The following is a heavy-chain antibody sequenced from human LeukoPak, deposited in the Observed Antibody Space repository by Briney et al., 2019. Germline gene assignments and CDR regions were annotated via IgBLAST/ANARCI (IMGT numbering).Heavy chain of an antibody. CDR1: GFTFSSYS. J-gene: IGHJ3*02. CDR3: ARDFYGDYSQFAFDI. V-gene: IGHV3-53*01. CDR2: IYSGGST. Sequence: GGSLRLSCAASGFTFSSYSMSWVRQAPGKGLEWVSVIYSGGSTYYADSVKGRFTISRDNSKNTLYLQMNSLRAEDTAVYYCARDFYGDYSQFAFDIWGQGTMVTVSS. D-gene: IGHD4-17*01.